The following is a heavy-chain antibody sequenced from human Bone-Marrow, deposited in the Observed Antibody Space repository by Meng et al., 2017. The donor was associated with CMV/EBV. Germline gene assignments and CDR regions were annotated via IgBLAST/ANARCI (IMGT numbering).Heavy chain of an antibody. CDR2: ISGSGGST. V-gene: IGHV3-23*01. D-gene: IGHD3-10*01. Sequence: ASGFTFSSYAMSWVRQAPGKGLEWVSAISGSGGSTYYADSVKGRFTISRDNSKNTLYLQVNSLRAEDTAVYYCANRRASGSYYKIDYWGQGTLVTVSS. CDR3: ANRRASGSYYKIDY. J-gene: IGHJ4*02. CDR1: GFTFSSYA.